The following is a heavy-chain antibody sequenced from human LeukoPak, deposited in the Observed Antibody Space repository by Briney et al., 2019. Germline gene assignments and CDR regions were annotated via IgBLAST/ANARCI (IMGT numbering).Heavy chain of an antibody. V-gene: IGHV1-2*02. CDR1: GYTFTSYG. Sequence: ASVKVSCKASGYTFTSYGISWVRQAPGQGLEWMGWINPNSGGTNYAQKFQGRVTMTRDTSISTAYMELSRLRSDDTAVYYCARTYCSSTSCYKVGFDPWGQGTLVTVSS. J-gene: IGHJ5*02. D-gene: IGHD2-2*02. CDR2: INPNSGGT. CDR3: ARTYCSSTSCYKVGFDP.